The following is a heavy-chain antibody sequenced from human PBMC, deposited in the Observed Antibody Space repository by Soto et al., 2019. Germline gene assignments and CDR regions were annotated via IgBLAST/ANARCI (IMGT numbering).Heavy chain of an antibody. D-gene: IGHD3-3*01. V-gene: IGHV3-30-3*01. CDR2: ISYDGSNK. CDR1: GFTFSSYA. Sequence: QVQLVESGGGVVQPGRSLRLSCAASGFTFSSYAMHWVREAPGKGLEWVAVISYDGSNKYYADSVKGRFTISRDNSKNTLYLQMNSLRAEDTAVYYCARDKSPDVLRFLEWSPRYYGMDVWGQGTTVTVSS. CDR3: ARDKSPDVLRFLEWSPRYYGMDV. J-gene: IGHJ6*02.